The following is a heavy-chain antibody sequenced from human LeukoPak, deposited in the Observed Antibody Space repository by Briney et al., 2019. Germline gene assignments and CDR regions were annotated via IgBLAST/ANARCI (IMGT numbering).Heavy chain of an antibody. CDR2: ISSSSSTI. V-gene: IGHV3-48*02. CDR3: ARDLLPRVLDDYVWGSYRYLFDY. D-gene: IGHD3-16*02. J-gene: IGHJ4*02. Sequence: PGGSLRLSCAASGFTFSSYSMNWVRQAPGKGLEWVSYISSSSSTIYYADSVKGRFTISRDNAKNSLYLQMNSLRDEDTAVYYCARDLLPRVLDDYVWGSYRYLFDYWGQGTLVTVSS. CDR1: GFTFSSYS.